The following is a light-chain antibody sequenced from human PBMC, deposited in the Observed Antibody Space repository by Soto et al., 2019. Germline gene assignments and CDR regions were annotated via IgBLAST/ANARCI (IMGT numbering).Light chain of an antibody. V-gene: IGKV1-5*03. CDR3: QHART. J-gene: IGKJ1*01. Sequence: DIQMTQSPSTLSASVGDRVTITCRASQSISSWLAWYQQNPGKAPRVLIYKASSLESGVPSRFSGSGSGTEFTLTISSLQPDDFATYYCQHARTFGQGTKVDIK. CDR1: QSISSW. CDR2: KAS.